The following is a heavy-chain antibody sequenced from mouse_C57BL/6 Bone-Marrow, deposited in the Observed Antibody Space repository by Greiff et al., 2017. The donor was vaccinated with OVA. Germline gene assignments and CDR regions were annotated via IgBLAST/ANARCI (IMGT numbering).Heavy chain of an antibody. D-gene: IGHD2-10*01. J-gene: IGHJ2*01. V-gene: IGHV1-22*01. Sequence: EVKLMESGPELVKPGASVKMSCKASGYTFTDYNMHWVKQSHGKSLEWIGYINPNNGGTSYNQKFKGKATLTVNKSSSTAYMELRSLTSEDSAVYYCARREAYSPDYWGQGTTLTVSS. CDR2: INPNNGGT. CDR3: ARREAYSPDY. CDR1: GYTFTDYN.